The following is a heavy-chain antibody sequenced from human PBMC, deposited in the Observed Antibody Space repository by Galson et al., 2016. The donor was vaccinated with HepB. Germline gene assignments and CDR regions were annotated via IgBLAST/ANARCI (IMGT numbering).Heavy chain of an antibody. Sequence: PALVKPTQTLTLTCTFSGFSLTTGRVGVGWIRQPPGKALEWLALFYRDDDRRYNHSLKSRLTIPADPSRDQVILTMTNMDPVDTATYYCAYRGSAGYFSGFDPWGQGTQVTVSS. CDR3: AYRGSAGYFSGFDP. CDR2: FYRDDDR. V-gene: IGHV2-5*02. J-gene: IGHJ5*02. D-gene: IGHD2-15*01. CDR1: GFSLTTGRVG.